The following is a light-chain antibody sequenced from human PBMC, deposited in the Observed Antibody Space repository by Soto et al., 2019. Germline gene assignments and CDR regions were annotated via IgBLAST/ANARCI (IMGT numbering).Light chain of an antibody. CDR3: QQYSYWPRT. CDR2: GAS. CDR1: QSLRSN. Sequence: IVMTQSPPTLSMSPGEEATLACRASQSLRSNLAWYQQKPGQAPRLLIYGASTRATGIPARFSGSGSGTEFTLTISSLQSEDFAVYYCQQYSYWPRTFGQGTKVEI. J-gene: IGKJ1*01. V-gene: IGKV3-15*01.